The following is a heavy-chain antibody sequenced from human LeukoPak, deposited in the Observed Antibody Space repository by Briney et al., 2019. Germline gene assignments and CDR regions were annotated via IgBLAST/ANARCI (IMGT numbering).Heavy chain of an antibody. V-gene: IGHV1-46*01. Sequence: GASVKVSCKASGYTFTNYYMHWVRQAPGQGLEWMGIINPSGGSTTYAQKFQGRVTMTRDMSTSTAYMELRSLRSDDTAAYYCARDYYDSSLLAFDIWGQGTMVTVSS. CDR3: ARDYYDSSLLAFDI. D-gene: IGHD3-22*01. J-gene: IGHJ3*02. CDR1: GYTFTNYY. CDR2: INPSGGST.